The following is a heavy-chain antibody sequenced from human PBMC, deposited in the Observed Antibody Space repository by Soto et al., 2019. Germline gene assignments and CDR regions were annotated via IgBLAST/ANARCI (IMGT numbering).Heavy chain of an antibody. CDR1: GYTFTSYY. CDR2: INPSGGST. V-gene: IGHV1-46*01. D-gene: IGHD6-13*01. CDR3: ARDRPPNSAAGRWGWFDP. J-gene: IGHJ5*02. Sequence: GASEKVSCKASGYTFTSYYMHWVRQAPGQGLEWMGIINPSGGSTSYAQKFQGRVTMTRDTSTSTVYMELSSLRSEDTAVYYCARDRPPNSAAGRWGWFDPWGQGTLVTVSS.